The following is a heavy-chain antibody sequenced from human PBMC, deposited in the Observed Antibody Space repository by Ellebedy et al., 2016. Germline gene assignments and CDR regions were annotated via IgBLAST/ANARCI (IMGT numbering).Heavy chain of an antibody. CDR2: ISAYNGNT. Sequence: ASVKVSXXASGYTFTSYGISWVRQAPGQGLEWMGWISAYNGNTNYAQKLQGRVTMTTDTSTSTAYMELRSLRSDDTAVYYCARCTGYVDFDAFDIWGQGTIVTVSS. V-gene: IGHV1-18*01. CDR1: GYTFTSYG. J-gene: IGHJ3*02. CDR3: ARCTGYVDFDAFDI. D-gene: IGHD4-17*01.